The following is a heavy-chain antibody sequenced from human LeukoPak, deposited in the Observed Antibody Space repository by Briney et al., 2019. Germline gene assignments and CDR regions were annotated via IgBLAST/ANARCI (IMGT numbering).Heavy chain of an antibody. V-gene: IGHV3-74*01. D-gene: IGHD5-12*01. CDR2: ISSDGSDT. J-gene: IGHJ4*02. CDR3: GLIGGYAGY. Sequence: GGSLRLSCAASGFIFGGYWMHWVRQAPGEGLVWVSRISSDGSDTNYADSVKGRFTISRDNAKNTLFLQMNSLRVEDTAVYYCGLIGGYAGYWGQGTPVTASS. CDR1: GFIFGGYW.